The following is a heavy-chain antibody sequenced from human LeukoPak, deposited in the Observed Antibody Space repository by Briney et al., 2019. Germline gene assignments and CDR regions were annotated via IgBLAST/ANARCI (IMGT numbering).Heavy chain of an antibody. CDR1: GFTFSNHG. CDR2: ISGSGRNT. D-gene: IGHD6-25*01. CDR3: ARDEIPSGT. V-gene: IGHV3-23*01. J-gene: IGHJ3*01. Sequence: PGGTLRLTCAVSGFTFSNHGMNWVRQTPGKGLEWVSAISGSGRNTYYADSVKGRFTISRDNSRSTVDLQMNSLRVEDTGIYYCARDEIPSGTWGQGTMVIVSS.